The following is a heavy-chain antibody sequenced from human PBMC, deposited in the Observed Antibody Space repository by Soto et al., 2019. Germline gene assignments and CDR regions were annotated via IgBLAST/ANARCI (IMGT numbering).Heavy chain of an antibody. J-gene: IGHJ4*02. D-gene: IGHD2-2*01. CDR1: GFTFSSYV. CDR2: VNWNAAGI. CDR3: ARRPSRYCSSTTCYASDY. V-gene: IGHV3-20*04. Sequence: GGSLRLSCAASGFTFSSYVMSWVRQVPGKGLEWVSGVNWNAAGIGYADSVKGRFTISRDNAKNSLYLQMNSLRAEDTAFYYSARRPSRYCSSTTCYASDYWGLGTLVTVSS.